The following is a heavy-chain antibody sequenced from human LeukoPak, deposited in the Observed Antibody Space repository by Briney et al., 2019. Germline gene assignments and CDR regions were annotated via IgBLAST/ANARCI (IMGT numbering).Heavy chain of an antibody. CDR1: GFTFSSYG. Sequence: GRSLRLSCAASGFTFSSYGMHWVRQAPGKGLEWVAVISYDGSNKYYADSVKGRFTISRDNSKNMLYLQMNSLRAEDTAVYYCAKVGGGHDYWGQGTLVTVSS. D-gene: IGHD2-15*01. CDR2: ISYDGSNK. CDR3: AKVGGGHDY. V-gene: IGHV3-30*18. J-gene: IGHJ4*02.